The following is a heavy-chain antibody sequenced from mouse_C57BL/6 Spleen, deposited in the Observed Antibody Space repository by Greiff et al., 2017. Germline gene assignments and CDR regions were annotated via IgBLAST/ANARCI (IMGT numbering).Heavy chain of an antibody. CDR1: GFTFRDYY. D-gene: IGHD2-4*01. CDR3: ARRDYDFYYFDY. V-gene: IGHV5-12*01. J-gene: IGHJ2*01. Sequence: EVKLMESGGGLVQPGGSLKLSCAASGFTFRDYYMYWVRQTPEKRLEWVAYISNGGGSTYYPDTVKGRFTISRDNAKNTLYLQMSRLKSEDTAMYYCARRDYDFYYFDYGGQGTTLTVSS. CDR2: ISNGGGST.